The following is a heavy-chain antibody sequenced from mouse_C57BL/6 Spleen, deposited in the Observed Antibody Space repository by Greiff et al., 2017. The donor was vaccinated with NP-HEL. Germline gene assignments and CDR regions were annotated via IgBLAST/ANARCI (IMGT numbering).Heavy chain of an antibody. D-gene: IGHD1-1*01. Sequence: GGGLVQPKGSLKLSCAASGFSFNTYAMNWVRQAPGKGLEWVARIRSKSNNYATYYADSVKDRFTISRDDSESMLYLQMNNLKTEDTAMYYCVRHVVATGGYAMDYWGQGTSVTVSS. CDR2: IRSKSNNYAT. CDR3: VRHVVATGGYAMDY. J-gene: IGHJ4*01. V-gene: IGHV10-1*01. CDR1: GFSFNTYA.